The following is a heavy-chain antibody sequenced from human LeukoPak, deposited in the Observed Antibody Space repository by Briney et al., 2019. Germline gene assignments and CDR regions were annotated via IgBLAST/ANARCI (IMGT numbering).Heavy chain of an antibody. D-gene: IGHD3-9*01. V-gene: IGHV3-21*01. CDR3: ARDQPNYDILTGYYPFDY. J-gene: IGHJ4*02. CDR1: GFTFNTYS. CDR2: ISSSSSYI. Sequence: PGGSLRLSCAASGFTFNTYSMNWVRQAPGKGLEWVSSISSSSSYIYYADSVKGRLTVSRDNAKNSLYLQMNSLRAEDTAVYYCARDQPNYDILTGYYPFDYWGQGTLVTVSS.